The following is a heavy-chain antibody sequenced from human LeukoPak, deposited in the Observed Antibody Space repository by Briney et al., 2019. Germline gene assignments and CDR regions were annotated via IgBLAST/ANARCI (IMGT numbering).Heavy chain of an antibody. CDR2: IKQDGSEK. J-gene: IGHJ6*02. CDR3: ARDARENYDFWSGYFRYYYYGMDV. D-gene: IGHD3-3*01. Sequence: GGSLRLSCAASGFTFSSYWMSWVRQAPGKGLEWVANIKQDGSEKYYVDSVKGRFTISRDNAKNSLYLRMNSLRAEDTAVYYCARDARENYDFWSGYFRYYYYGMDVWGQGTTVTVSS. V-gene: IGHV3-7*01. CDR1: GFTFSSYW.